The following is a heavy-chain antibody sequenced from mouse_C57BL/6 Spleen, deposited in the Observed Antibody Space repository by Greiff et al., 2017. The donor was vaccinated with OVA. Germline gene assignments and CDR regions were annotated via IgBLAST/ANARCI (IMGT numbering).Heavy chain of an antibody. CDR1: GYTFTSYW. D-gene: IGHD1-1*01. Sequence: QVQLQQPGAELVMPGASVKLSCKASGYTFTSYWMHWVKQRPGQGLEWIGEIDPSDSYTNYNQKFKGKSTLTVDKSSSTAYMQLSSLTSEDSAVYYCARGGLLASIAMDYWGQGTSVTVSS. CDR3: ARGGLLASIAMDY. V-gene: IGHV1-69*01. CDR2: IDPSDSYT. J-gene: IGHJ4*01.